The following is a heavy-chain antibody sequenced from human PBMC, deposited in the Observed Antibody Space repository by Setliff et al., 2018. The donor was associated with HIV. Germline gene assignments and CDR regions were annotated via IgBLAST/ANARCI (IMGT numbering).Heavy chain of an antibody. Sequence: SETLSLTCTVYGGSFSNYYTNWIRQPPGKGLEWIGELSPSGTTRPNPSLQSRVIISLDTSKNQFSLKLTSVIAADTAMYYCAAFLVSPVTTQDYWGQGTPVTVSS. D-gene: IGHD4-17*01. CDR3: AAFLVSPVTTQDY. CDR2: LSPSGTT. V-gene: IGHV4-34*01. CDR1: GGSFSNYY. J-gene: IGHJ4*02.